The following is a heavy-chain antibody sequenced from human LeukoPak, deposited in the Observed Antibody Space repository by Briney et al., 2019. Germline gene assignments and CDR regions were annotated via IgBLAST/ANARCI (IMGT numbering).Heavy chain of an antibody. D-gene: IGHD2-21*01. CDR1: GASISSGNYF. CDR2: LYTSGST. CDR3: ARALFKWGGGDFDY. J-gene: IGHJ4*02. Sequence: SQTLSLTCNVSGASISSGNYFWSWIRQPAGKGLQWIGRLYTSGSTDYNPSLKSRVTMSVDTSKNQFSLKLSSVTAADTALYYCARALFKWGGGDFDYWGQGTLVTVSS. V-gene: IGHV4-61*02.